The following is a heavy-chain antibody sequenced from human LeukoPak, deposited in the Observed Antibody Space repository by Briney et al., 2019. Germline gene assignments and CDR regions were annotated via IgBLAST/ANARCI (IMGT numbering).Heavy chain of an antibody. CDR3: AWPYGGNQVAYYYYGMDV. J-gene: IGHJ6*02. Sequence: GSLRLSCAASGFTFSDYYMSWIRQAPGKGLEWVSYISGSGTTMYYADSVKGRFTISRDNTKNSLYLEMTSLRAEDTAVYYCAWPYGGNQVAYYYYGMDVWGQGTTVTVSS. V-gene: IGHV3-11*01. CDR2: ISGSGTTM. D-gene: IGHD4-23*01. CDR1: GFTFSDYY.